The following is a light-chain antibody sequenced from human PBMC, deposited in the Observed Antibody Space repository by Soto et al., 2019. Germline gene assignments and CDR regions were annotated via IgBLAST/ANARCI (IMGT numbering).Light chain of an antibody. V-gene: IGKV3-15*01. Sequence: EIVMTQSPATLSVPPGESATLSCRASQSVTSNLAWYQQKPGQAPRLLIYGASTRATGIPARFSGSGSGAEFTLTISSLQSEDFAVYYCQQYNIWPLTFGGGTRWISN. CDR3: QQYNIWPLT. J-gene: IGKJ4*01. CDR2: GAS. CDR1: QSVTSN.